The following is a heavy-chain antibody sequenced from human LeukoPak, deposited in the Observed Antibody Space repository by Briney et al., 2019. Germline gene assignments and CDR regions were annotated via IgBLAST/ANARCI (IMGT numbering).Heavy chain of an antibody. CDR3: ARDRSVLRFLEWLSDGMDV. V-gene: IGHV3-23*01. J-gene: IGHJ6*02. CDR2: ISGGGGST. Sequence: GGSLRLSCAASGFTFTSYSMNWVRQAPGKGLEWVSTISGGGGSTYYADSVKGRFTISRDNSKNTLYLQMNSLRAEDTAVYYCARDRSVLRFLEWLSDGMDVWGQGTTVTVSS. D-gene: IGHD3-3*01. CDR1: GFTFTSYS.